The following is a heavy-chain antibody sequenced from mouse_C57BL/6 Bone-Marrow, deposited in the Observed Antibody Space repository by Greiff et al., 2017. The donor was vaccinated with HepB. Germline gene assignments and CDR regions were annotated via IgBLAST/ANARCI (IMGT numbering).Heavy chain of an antibody. D-gene: IGHD1-1*01. CDR2: INPNNGGT. Sequence: EVKLQESGPELVKPGASVKMSCKASGYTFTDYNMHWVKQSHGKSLEWIGYINPNNGGTSYNQKFKGKATLTVNKSSSTAYMELRSLTSEDSAVYYCARRGVLLRYPFAYWGQGTLVTVSA. J-gene: IGHJ3*01. CDR1: GYTFTDYN. CDR3: ARRGVLLRYPFAY. V-gene: IGHV1-22*01.